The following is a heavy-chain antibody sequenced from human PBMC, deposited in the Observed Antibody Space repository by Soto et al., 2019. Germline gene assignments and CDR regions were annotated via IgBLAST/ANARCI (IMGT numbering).Heavy chain of an antibody. CDR3: ARVRGRYYDFWSGQRAIDV. J-gene: IGHJ6*02. CDR2: IIPIFGTA. D-gene: IGHD3-3*01. V-gene: IGHV1-69*01. CDR1: GGTFSSYA. Sequence: QVQLEQSGAEVKKPGSSVKVSRKASGGTFSSYAISWVRQAPGQGLEWMGGIIPIFGTANYAQKFQGRVTITADESTSTAYMELSSLRSEDTAVYYCARVRGRYYDFWSGQRAIDVWCQGTTVTVSS.